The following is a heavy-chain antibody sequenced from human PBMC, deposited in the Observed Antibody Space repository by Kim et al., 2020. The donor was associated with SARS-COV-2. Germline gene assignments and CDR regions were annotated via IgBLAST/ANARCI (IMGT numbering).Heavy chain of an antibody. Sequence: ASVKVSCKASGYTFTSYYMHWVRQAPGQGLEWMGIINPSGGSTSYAQKFQGRVTMTRDTSTSTVYMELSSLRSEDTAVYYCARNLWFGELLPPYYYYYYGMDVWGQGTTVTVSS. J-gene: IGHJ6*02. V-gene: IGHV1-46*01. CDR1: GYTFTSYY. CDR3: ARNLWFGELLPPYYYYYYGMDV. CDR2: INPSGGST. D-gene: IGHD3-10*01.